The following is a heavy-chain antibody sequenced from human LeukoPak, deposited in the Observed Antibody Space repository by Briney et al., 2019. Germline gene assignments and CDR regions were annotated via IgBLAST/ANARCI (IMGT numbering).Heavy chain of an antibody. D-gene: IGHD2-2*01. Sequence: PGGSLRLSCAASGFTFSSYGMHWVRQAPGKGLEWVSAISGSGGSTYYADSVKGRFTISRDNSKNTLYLQMNSLRAEDTAVYYCAKDRKSYAYVKGFDYWGQGTLVTVSS. CDR2: ISGSGGST. V-gene: IGHV3-23*01. CDR1: GFTFSSYG. J-gene: IGHJ4*02. CDR3: AKDRKSYAYVKGFDY.